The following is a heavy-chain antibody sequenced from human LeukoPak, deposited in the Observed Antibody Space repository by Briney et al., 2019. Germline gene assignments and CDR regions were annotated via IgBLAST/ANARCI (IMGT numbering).Heavy chain of an antibody. D-gene: IGHD4-23*01. Sequence: ASVKVSCKASGGTFSSYAISWVRQAPGQGLEWMGGIIPIFGTANYAQKFQGRVTITADESTSTAYMELSSLRSEDTAVYYCARGYDCGGNSDYWGQGTLVTVSS. CDR2: IIPIFGTA. V-gene: IGHV1-69*13. CDR3: ARGYDCGGNSDY. CDR1: GGTFSSYA. J-gene: IGHJ4*02.